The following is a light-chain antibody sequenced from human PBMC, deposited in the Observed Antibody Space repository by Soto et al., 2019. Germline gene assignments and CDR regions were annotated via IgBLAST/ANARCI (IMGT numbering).Light chain of an antibody. J-gene: IGLJ1*01. V-gene: IGLV3-25*02. Sequence: SYELTQPPSVSVSPGQTARITCSGDELSKQYSFWYQQKPGQAPVLVIYKDTERASGIPERFSGSSSGTTVTLTISGVRAEDEATYYCQSSDDTGDCYLFGTGTKVTVL. CDR1: ELSKQY. CDR3: QSSDDTGDCYL. CDR2: KDT.